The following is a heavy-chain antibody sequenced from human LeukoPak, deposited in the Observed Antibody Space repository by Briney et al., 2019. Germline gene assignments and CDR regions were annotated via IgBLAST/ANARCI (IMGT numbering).Heavy chain of an antibody. D-gene: IGHD6-13*01. CDR3: AKQMMERQQYYYMDV. J-gene: IGHJ6*03. V-gene: IGHV3-30*02. Sequence: GGSLRLSCAASGFTFSSYGMHWVRQAPGKGLEWVAFIRYDGSNKYYADSVKGRFTISRDNSKNTLYLQMNSLRAEDTAVYYCAKQMMERQQYYYMDVWGKGTSVTVSS. CDR2: IRYDGSNK. CDR1: GFTFSSYG.